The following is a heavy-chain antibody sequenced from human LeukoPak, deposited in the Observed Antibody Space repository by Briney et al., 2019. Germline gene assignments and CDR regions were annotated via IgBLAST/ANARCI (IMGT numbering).Heavy chain of an antibody. V-gene: IGHV3-23*01. Sequence: GGSLRLSCTASGFSFSTYGMSWVRQAPGKGLEWVSAIDNTGGLTSYPDPVKGRFTISRDNSENTLYLQMNSLRAEDTAVYYCAKGSHIGRPGGFDFWGQGTLVTVSS. J-gene: IGHJ4*02. CDR1: GFSFSTYG. CDR2: IDNTGGLT. D-gene: IGHD2-8*02. CDR3: AKGSHIGRPGGFDF.